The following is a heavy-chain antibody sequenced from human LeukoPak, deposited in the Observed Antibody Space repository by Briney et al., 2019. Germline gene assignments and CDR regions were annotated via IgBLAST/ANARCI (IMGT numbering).Heavy chain of an antibody. V-gene: IGHV1-18*01. J-gene: IGHJ6*03. CDR1: GYTFTSYG. CDR2: ISAYNGNT. D-gene: IGHD3-10*01. Sequence: ASVKVSCKASGYTFTSYGISWVRQAPGQGLEWMGWISAYNGNTNYAQKLQGRVTITADESTSTAYMELSSLRSEDTAVYYCASFYGSGSYYRDYYYYMDVWGKGTTVTISS. CDR3: ASFYGSGSYYRDYYYYMDV.